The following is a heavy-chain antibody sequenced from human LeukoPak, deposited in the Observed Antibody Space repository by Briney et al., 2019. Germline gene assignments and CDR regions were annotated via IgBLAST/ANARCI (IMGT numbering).Heavy chain of an antibody. CDR2: INPNSGGT. CDR3: ARGRQAARGAFDI. V-gene: IGHV1-2*02. D-gene: IGHD6-6*01. Sequence: GASVKVSCKASGYTFTGYYMHWVRQAPGQGLEWMGWINPNSGGTNYAQKFQGRVTMTRDTSISTAYMELSRLRSDDTAVYYCARGRQAARGAFDIWGQGTMVTVSS. J-gene: IGHJ3*02. CDR1: GYTFTGYY.